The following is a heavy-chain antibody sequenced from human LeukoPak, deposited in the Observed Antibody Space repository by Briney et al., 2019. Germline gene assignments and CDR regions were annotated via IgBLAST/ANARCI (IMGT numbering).Heavy chain of an antibody. J-gene: IGHJ5*02. CDR3: ARRDPPRTGYSSRGGWFDP. D-gene: IGHD6-13*01. Sequence: SVKVSCKASGYTFTGYYMHWVRQAPGQGLEWMGRIIPILCIENSAQKFQGRVTITADKSTSTAYMELSSLRSEDTAVYYCARRDPPRTGYSSRGGWFDPWGQGTLVTVSS. CDR1: GYTFTGYY. CDR2: IIPILCIE. V-gene: IGHV1-69*02.